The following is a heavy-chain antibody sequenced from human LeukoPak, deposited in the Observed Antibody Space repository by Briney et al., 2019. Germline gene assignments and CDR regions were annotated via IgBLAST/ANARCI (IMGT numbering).Heavy chain of an antibody. V-gene: IGHV1-24*01. CDR3: ARGERSSSWYGPYMDV. CDR1: GYTLTELS. J-gene: IGHJ6*03. D-gene: IGHD6-13*01. CDR2: FDPEDGET. Sequence: GASVKVSCKVSGYTLTELSMHWVRQAPGKGLEWMGGFDPEDGETIYAQKFQGRVTMTEDTSTDTAYMGLSSLRSEDTAVYYCARGERSSSWYGPYMDVWGKGTTVTVSS.